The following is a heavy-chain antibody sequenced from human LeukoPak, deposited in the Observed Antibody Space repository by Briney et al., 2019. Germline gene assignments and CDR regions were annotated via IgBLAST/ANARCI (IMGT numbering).Heavy chain of an antibody. CDR2: INWNGGST. J-gene: IGHJ6*03. D-gene: IGHD3-3*01. Sequence: PGGSLRLSCAASGFSFDDYGMSWVRQAPGKGLEWVSGINWNGGSTGCADSVKGRFTISRDNAKNSLSLQMNSLRVEDTALYYCARGGISIFGVVIYMDVWGEGTTVTVSS. CDR1: GFSFDDYG. CDR3: ARGGISIFGVVIYMDV. V-gene: IGHV3-20*04.